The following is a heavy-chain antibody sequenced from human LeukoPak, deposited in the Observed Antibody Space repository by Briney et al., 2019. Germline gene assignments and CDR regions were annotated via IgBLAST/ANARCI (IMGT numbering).Heavy chain of an antibody. CDR2: IIPIFGTA. D-gene: IGHD3-22*01. J-gene: IGHJ4*02. V-gene: IGHV1-69*01. Sequence: SVKVSCKASGGTFSSYAISWVRQAPGQGLEWMGGIIPIFGTANYAQKFQGRVTNTADESTSTAYMELSSLRSEDTAVYYCARGIGGKGFIYDSSGYYPPFDYWGQGTLVTVSS. CDR1: GGTFSSYA. CDR3: ARGIGGKGFIYDSSGYYPPFDY.